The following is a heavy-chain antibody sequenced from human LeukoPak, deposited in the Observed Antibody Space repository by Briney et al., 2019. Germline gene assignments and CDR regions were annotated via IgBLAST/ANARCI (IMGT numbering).Heavy chain of an antibody. CDR2: ISGYNGNI. Sequence: ASVKVSCKASGYTFTRYGISWVRQAPGQGLEWMGWISGYNGNIKYAQKVQGRVTMTTDTSTSTAYMELRSLRSDDTAVYYCARRLVVPAAAAYYYGMDVWGQGTTVTVSS. J-gene: IGHJ6*02. V-gene: IGHV1-18*01. CDR3: ARRLVVPAAAAYYYGMDV. CDR1: GYTFTRYG. D-gene: IGHD2-2*01.